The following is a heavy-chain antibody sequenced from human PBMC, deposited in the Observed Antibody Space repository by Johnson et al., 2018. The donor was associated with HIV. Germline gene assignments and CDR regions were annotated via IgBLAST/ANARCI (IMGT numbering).Heavy chain of an antibody. CDR2: ISYDGRNK. Sequence: QVQLVESGGGVVQPGRSLRLSCAASGFTFSTYAMHWVRQAPGKGLEWVAVISYDGRNKYYADSVQGRFTLSRDNSKNTLDLQMNSPRAEDTAGYYCAREGGIRGPSPVDAFDIWGQGTMVTVSS. V-gene: IGHV3-30-3*01. D-gene: IGHD3-16*01. CDR1: GFTFSTYA. J-gene: IGHJ3*02. CDR3: AREGGIRGPSPVDAFDI.